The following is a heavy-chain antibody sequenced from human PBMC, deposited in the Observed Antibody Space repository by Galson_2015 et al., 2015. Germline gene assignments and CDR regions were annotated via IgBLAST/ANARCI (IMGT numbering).Heavy chain of an antibody. Sequence: SLRLSCAASAFTFSSYEFIWVRQAPGKGLEWVSYISTRGTTIYYADSVKGRFTISRDNAKNSVFLQMNSLRAEDTAVYYCAREGHYYFDYWGQGTLVTVSS. CDR2: ISTRGTTI. CDR1: AFTFSSYE. D-gene: IGHD3-3*02. CDR3: AREGHYYFDY. V-gene: IGHV3-48*03. J-gene: IGHJ4*02.